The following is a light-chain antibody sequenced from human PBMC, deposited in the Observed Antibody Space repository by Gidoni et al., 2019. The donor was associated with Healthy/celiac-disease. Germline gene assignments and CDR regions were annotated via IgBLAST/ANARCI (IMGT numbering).Light chain of an antibody. CDR2: SNN. CDR3: AAWDDSLSGVV. Sequence: SVLTPPPSASRTPRQRVTISCSGSSSNIGSNYVYWYQQLPGTAPKLLIYSNNQRPSGVPDRFSGSKSGTSASLAISGLRSEDEADYYCAAWDDSLSGVVFGGGTKLTVL. J-gene: IGLJ2*01. CDR1: SSNIGSNY. V-gene: IGLV1-47*02.